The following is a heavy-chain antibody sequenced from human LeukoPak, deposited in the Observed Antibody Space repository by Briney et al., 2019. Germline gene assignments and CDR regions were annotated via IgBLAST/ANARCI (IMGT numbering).Heavy chain of an antibody. V-gene: IGHV3-23*01. CDR1: GFKFGDYF. J-gene: IGHJ4*02. Sequence: PGGSLGLSCAASGFKFGDYFMSWIRQSPGKGPEWVSAISGSGGSTYYADSVKGRFTISRDNSKNTLYLQMNSLRVEDTAVYYCAKGPLIEVAGTTWDYWGQGTLVTVSS. CDR2: ISGSGGST. D-gene: IGHD6-19*01. CDR3: AKGPLIEVAGTTWDY.